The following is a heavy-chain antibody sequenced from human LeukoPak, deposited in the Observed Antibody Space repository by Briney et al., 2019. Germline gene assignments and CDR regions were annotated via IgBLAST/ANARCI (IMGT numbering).Heavy chain of an antibody. Sequence: ASVKVSCKASGYTFTSYAMNWARQAPGQGLEWMGWINTSTGNPTYAQGFTGRFVFSLDTSVSTAYLQISSLKAEDTAVYYCARDDSTEFKSWWLGYYYYYYMDVWGKGTTVTVSS. CDR1: GYTFTSYA. D-gene: IGHD2-8*02. J-gene: IGHJ6*03. CDR3: ARDDSTEFKSWWLGYYYYYYMDV. CDR2: INTSTGNP. V-gene: IGHV7-4-1*02.